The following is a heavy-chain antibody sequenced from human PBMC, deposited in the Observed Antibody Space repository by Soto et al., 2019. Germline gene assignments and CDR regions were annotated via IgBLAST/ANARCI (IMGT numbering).Heavy chain of an antibody. V-gene: IGHV1-2*02. CDR2: ITPKSGEI. Sequence: QVHLVQSGAEVKRPGDSVKVSCKASGYTFTDYHIHWVRQAPGQGLEWMGRITPKSGEIYYSPKFQGRVTSTRDTSISTAYMELTTLRFDDTAVYYCARAPIWGPTGDFDYWGQGTLATVSS. J-gene: IGHJ4*02. CDR3: ARAPIWGPTGDFDY. CDR1: GYTFTDYH. D-gene: IGHD1-26*01.